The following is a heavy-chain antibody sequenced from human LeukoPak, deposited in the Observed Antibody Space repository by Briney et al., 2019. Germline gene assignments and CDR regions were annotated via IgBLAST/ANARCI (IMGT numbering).Heavy chain of an antibody. D-gene: IGHD3-9*01. CDR2: IYPGDSDT. CDR1: GYSFTSYW. V-gene: IGHV5-51*01. J-gene: IGHJ6*02. Sequence: PGESLKISCKGSGYSFTSYWIGWVRQMPGKGLEWMGIIYPGDSDTRYSPSFQGQVTISADKSISTAYLQWSSLKASDTAMYYCARHSMYYDILTGYLSQYYYGMDVWGQGTTVTVSS. CDR3: ARHSMYYDILTGYLSQYYYGMDV.